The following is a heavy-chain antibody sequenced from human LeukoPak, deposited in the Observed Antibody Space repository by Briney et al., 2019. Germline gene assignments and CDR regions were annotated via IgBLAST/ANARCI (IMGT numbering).Heavy chain of an antibody. D-gene: IGHD7-27*01. CDR2: IYYSGTT. Sequence: PSETLSLTCSVSGGSISSSSNYWGWIRQPPGKGLEWIGSIYYSGTTYYSPSLKSRVTISVDTSNNQFSLKVRSVTAADTAVYFCARQDLGTRHFDFWGRGALVTVSS. CDR3: ARQDLGTRHFDF. CDR1: GGSISSSSNY. V-gene: IGHV4-39*01. J-gene: IGHJ2*01.